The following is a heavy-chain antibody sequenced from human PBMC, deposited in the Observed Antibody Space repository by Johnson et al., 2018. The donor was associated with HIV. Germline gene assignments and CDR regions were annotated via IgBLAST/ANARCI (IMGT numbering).Heavy chain of an antibody. CDR2: IQYDGSNK. CDR3: ARWVDTTFDI. J-gene: IGHJ3*02. CDR1: GFTFSSYG. Sequence: QVQLVESGGGVVQPGGSLRLSCAASGFTFSSYGMHWVRQAPGKGLEWVAFIQYDGSNKYYADSVKGRFTISRDNSKNTVYLQMNSLRAEDTAVYYCARWVDTTFDIWGQGTMVTVSS. V-gene: IGHV3-33*05. D-gene: IGHD5-18*01.